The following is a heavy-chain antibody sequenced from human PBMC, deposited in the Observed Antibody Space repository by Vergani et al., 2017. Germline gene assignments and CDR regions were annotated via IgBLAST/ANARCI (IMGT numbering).Heavy chain of an antibody. D-gene: IGHD4-11*01. Sequence: QVQLQQWGGGLLKPSETLSLTCVVNGWSFTSYHWTWIRQSPGEGLEWVGDIDHTGRPDYNPSLKSRLTMSVDKSRNQFSLTLKSVTATDTAIYFCARVNTETNGHLYYYYYMDVWGQGTAVTVS. J-gene: IGHJ6*03. CDR2: IDHTGRP. CDR1: GWSFTSYH. V-gene: IGHV4-34*01. CDR3: ARVNTETNGHLYYYYYMDV.